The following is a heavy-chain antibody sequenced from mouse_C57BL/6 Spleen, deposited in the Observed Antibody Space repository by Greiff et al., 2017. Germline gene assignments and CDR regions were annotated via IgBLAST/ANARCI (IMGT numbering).Heavy chain of an antibody. V-gene: IGHV14-4*01. CDR3: TTRGYYYGSSLGAMDY. D-gene: IGHD1-1*01. CDR2: IDPENGDT. CDR1: GFNIKDDY. Sequence: VQLQQSGAELVRPGASVKLSCTASGFNIKDDYMHWVKQRPEQGLEWIGWIDPENGDTEYASKFQGKATITADTYSNTAYLQLSSLTSEDTAVYYCTTRGYYYGSSLGAMDYWGQGTSGTVSS. J-gene: IGHJ4*01.